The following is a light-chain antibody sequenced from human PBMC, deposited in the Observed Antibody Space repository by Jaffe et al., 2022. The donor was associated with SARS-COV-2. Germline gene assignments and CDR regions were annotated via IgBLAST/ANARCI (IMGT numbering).Light chain of an antibody. CDR3: VLYLDGGISV. CDR2: STN. CDR1: SGSVSRTHY. V-gene: IGLV8-61*01. J-gene: IGLJ3*02. Sequence: QTVVTQESSFSVSPGGTATLTCGLSSGSVSRTHYPSWYQQTPGQAPRTLIFSTNSRSSGVPDRFSGSIVDNKATLTITGAQADDESDYYCVLYLDGGISVFGGGTKLTVL.